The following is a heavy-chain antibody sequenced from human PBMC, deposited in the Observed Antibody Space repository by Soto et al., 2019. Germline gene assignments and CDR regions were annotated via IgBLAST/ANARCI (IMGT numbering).Heavy chain of an antibody. J-gene: IGHJ4*02. CDR3: ASPGYCSDGTCYPDY. CDR1: GGSLSGSY. Sequence: SETLSLTCAVYGGSLSGSYWSWIRQPPGTGLEWIGEIHHSGSTYYNPSLKSRVTLSVDTCKNQFSLKLNSVTAADTAVYYCASPGYCSDGTCYPDYWGQGTLVTVSS. D-gene: IGHD2-15*01. CDR2: IHHSGST. V-gene: IGHV4-34*01.